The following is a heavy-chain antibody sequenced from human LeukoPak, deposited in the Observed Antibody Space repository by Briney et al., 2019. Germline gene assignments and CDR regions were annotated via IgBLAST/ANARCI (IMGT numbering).Heavy chain of an antibody. Sequence: GSLRLSCAASGFTFSSYAMTWVRQAPGRGLEWVSSIRGSGDSIYYADSVKGRFTLSRENSKSTMFLQMNSLRAEDTAIYYCATAYITTWFWGLELWGQGTLVTVPS. CDR2: IRGSGDSI. J-gene: IGHJ4*02. V-gene: IGHV3-23*01. CDR3: ATAYITTWFWGLEL. D-gene: IGHD3-16*01. CDR1: GFTFSSYA.